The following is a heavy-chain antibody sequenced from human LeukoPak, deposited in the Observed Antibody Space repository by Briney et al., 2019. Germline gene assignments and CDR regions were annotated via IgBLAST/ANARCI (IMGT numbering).Heavy chain of an antibody. Sequence: ASVKISCKVSGYTFTDYYMHWVQQAPGKGLEWTGLVDPEDGETIYAEKFQGRVTITADTPTDTAYMELSSLRSEDTAVYYCATDFGLAPLTKGDYWGQGTLVTVSS. J-gene: IGHJ4*02. CDR2: VDPEDGET. V-gene: IGHV1-69-2*01. CDR1: GYTFTDYY. D-gene: IGHD3-3*01. CDR3: ATDFGLAPLTKGDY.